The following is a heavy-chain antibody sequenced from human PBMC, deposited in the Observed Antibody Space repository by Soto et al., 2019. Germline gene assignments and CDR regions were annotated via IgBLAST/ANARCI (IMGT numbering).Heavy chain of an antibody. V-gene: IGHV4-4*07. Sequence: PSETLSLTCTVSGASISTYYWSWIRQSAGKGLEWLGRLYTSGSTNYNPSLSSRVSMSVDRSKNQISLHLTSVTAADTAVYYCARDSTRKGSSGWSAIDSWGQGTLVTVSS. D-gene: IGHD6-19*01. CDR1: GASISTYY. J-gene: IGHJ4*02. CDR3: ARDSTRKGSSGWSAIDS. CDR2: LYTSGST.